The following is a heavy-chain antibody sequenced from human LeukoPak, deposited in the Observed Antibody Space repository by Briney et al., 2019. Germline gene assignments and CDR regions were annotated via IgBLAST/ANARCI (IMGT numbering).Heavy chain of an antibody. Sequence: SETLSLTCTVSGDSISRSTYYWAWSRQPPGRVLEWIGSVYYGRIPYVNPSLKSRVTISVDTSKNQFSLKLSSVTAADTAVYYCASASGGLDAFDIWGQGTMVTVSS. J-gene: IGHJ3*02. CDR2: VYYGRIP. CDR3: ASASGGLDAFDI. CDR1: GDSISRSTYY. D-gene: IGHD3-10*01. V-gene: IGHV4-39*01.